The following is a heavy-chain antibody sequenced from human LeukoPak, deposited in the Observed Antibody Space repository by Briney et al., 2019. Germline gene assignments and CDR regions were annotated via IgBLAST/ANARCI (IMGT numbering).Heavy chain of an antibody. J-gene: IGHJ6*03. D-gene: IGHD5-12*01. V-gene: IGHV3-20*01. CDR1: GFNFDDYG. CDR2: INWNGGST. CDR3: AGFRMLVANYYMDV. Sequence: PGRSLTLSCVASGFNFDDYGMAWVRHAPGKGLEWVSDINWNGGSTNYADSVTGRFTSSRDNAKNCLYLQMNSLRAEDTALYHCAGFRMLVANYYMDVWGKGTTVTISS.